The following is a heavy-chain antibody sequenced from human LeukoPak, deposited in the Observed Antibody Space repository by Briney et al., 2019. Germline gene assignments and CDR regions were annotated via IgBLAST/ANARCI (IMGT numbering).Heavy chain of an antibody. Sequence: GGSLRLSCAASGFSISNDWMSWVRQAPGKGLEWVARVKSRSAGETTDYAAPVKGRFTISRDNSKNTLYLQMNSLRAEDTAVYYCAREFAGSSSYWGQGTLVTVSS. V-gene: IGHV3-15*01. D-gene: IGHD6-6*01. CDR1: GFSISNDW. CDR2: VKSRSAGETT. J-gene: IGHJ4*02. CDR3: AREFAGSSSY.